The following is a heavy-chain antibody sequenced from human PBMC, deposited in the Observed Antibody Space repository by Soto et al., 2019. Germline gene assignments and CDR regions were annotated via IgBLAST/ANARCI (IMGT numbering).Heavy chain of an antibody. J-gene: IGHJ6*02. Sequence: QVQLVQSGAEVKKPGASVKVSCKASGYTFTSYGISWVRQAPGQGLEWMGWISAYNGNTNYAQKLQGRVTMTTDTSTSTAYMELRSLRSDDTAVYYCAREGFTIFGVVIDYYYYGMDVWGQGTKVTVSS. V-gene: IGHV1-18*04. CDR2: ISAYNGNT. CDR3: AREGFTIFGVVIDYYYYGMDV. CDR1: GYTFTSYG. D-gene: IGHD3-3*01.